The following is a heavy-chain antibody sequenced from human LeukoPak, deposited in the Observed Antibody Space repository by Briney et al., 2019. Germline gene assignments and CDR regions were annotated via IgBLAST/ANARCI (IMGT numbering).Heavy chain of an antibody. Sequence: ASVKVSCKVSGYTLTELSMHWVRQAPGKGLEWMGGFDPEDGETIYAQKFQGRVTMTEDTSTDTAYMELSSLRSEDTAVYYCATAPRITMVRGAEMPNLDYWGQGTLVTVSS. CDR2: FDPEDGET. D-gene: IGHD3-10*01. V-gene: IGHV1-24*01. J-gene: IGHJ4*02. CDR1: GYTLTELS. CDR3: ATAPRITMVRGAEMPNLDY.